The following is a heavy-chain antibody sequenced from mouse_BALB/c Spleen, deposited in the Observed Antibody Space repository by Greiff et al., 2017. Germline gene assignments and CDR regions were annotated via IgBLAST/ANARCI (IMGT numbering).Heavy chain of an antibody. Sequence: EVQVVESGGGLVQPGGSRKLSCAASGFTFSSFGMHWVRQAPEKGLEWVAYISSGSSTIYYAVTVKGRFTISRDNPKNTLFLQMTSLRSEDTAMYYCARWDYYGSSYYAMEYWGQGTSVTVSS. J-gene: IGHJ4*01. CDR1: GFTFSSFG. D-gene: IGHD1-1*01. V-gene: IGHV5-17*02. CDR2: ISSGSSTI. CDR3: ARWDYYGSSYYAMEY.